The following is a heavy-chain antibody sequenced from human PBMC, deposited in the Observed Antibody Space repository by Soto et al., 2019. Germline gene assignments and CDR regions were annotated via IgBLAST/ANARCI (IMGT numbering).Heavy chain of an antibody. Sequence: GGSLSLSCAASGFTFSSYGMHWVRQAPGKGLEWVAVIWYDGSNKYYADSVKGRFTISRDNSKNTLYLQMNSLRAEDTAVYYCARERDGYNSADYWGQGTLVTVSS. D-gene: IGHD1-1*01. V-gene: IGHV3-33*01. J-gene: IGHJ4*02. CDR2: IWYDGSNK. CDR3: ARERDGYNSADY. CDR1: GFTFSSYG.